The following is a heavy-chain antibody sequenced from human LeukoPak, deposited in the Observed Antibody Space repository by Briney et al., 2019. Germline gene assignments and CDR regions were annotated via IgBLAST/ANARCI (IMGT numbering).Heavy chain of an antibody. V-gene: IGHV4-59*12. CDR3: ARGRGRFWSGYYSVFDY. CDR1: GGSISSYY. CDR2: IYYSGST. D-gene: IGHD3-3*01. Sequence: PSETLSLTCTVSGGSISSYYWSWIRQPPGKGLEWIGYIYYSGSTNYNPSLRSRVTISVDTSKNQFSLKLSSVTAADTAVYYCARGRGRFWSGYYSVFDYWGQGTLVTVSS. J-gene: IGHJ4*02.